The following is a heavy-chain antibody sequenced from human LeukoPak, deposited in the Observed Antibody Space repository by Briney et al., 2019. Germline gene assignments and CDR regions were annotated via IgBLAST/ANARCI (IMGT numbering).Heavy chain of an antibody. CDR3: ARVVCCSNPPLDHYYYYMDV. J-gene: IGHJ6*03. CDR2: IIPIFGTA. V-gene: IGHV1-69*13. D-gene: IGHD2-2*01. CDR1: GGTFSSYA. Sequence: SVKVSCKASGGTFSSYAISWVRQAPGQGLEWMGGIIPIFGTANYAQKFQGRVTITADEPTSTAYMELSSLRSEDPAVYYCARVVCCSNPPLDHYYYYMDVWPKGTTVTVSS.